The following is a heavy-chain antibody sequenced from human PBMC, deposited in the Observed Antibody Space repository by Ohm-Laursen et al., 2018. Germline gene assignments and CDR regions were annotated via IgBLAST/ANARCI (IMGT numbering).Heavy chain of an antibody. J-gene: IGHJ4*02. CDR2: INPNSGDT. CDR1: GYTFSGYY. Sequence: ASVKVSCKASGYTFSGYYIHWVRQAPGQGLEWMGWINPNSGDTNYAQKFQGRVTMTSDTSISTAYMELTSLRSDDTAVYFCARRSGFWTDFDFWGQGTLVTVSS. CDR3: ARRSGFWTDFDF. D-gene: IGHD3-22*01. V-gene: IGHV1-2*02.